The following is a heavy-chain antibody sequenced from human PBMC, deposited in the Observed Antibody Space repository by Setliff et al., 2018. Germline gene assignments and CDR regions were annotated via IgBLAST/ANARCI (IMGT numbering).Heavy chain of an antibody. CDR3: ARDRNDNYESSGYYYAGGYMDV. Sequence: SVKVSCKASGGTFRTDGFNWVRQAPGQGREWMGRLIPVFRSAKYAQKFQGRVTISADESSSTAYMELSSLRSEDTAVYYCARDRNDNYESSGYYYAGGYMDVWGKGTTVTVSS. CDR2: LIPVFRSA. CDR1: GGTFRTDG. J-gene: IGHJ6*03. D-gene: IGHD3-22*01. V-gene: IGHV1-69*13.